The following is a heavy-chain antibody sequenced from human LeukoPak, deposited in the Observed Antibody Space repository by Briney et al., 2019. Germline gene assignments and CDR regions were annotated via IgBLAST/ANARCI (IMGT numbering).Heavy chain of an antibody. Sequence: PGQTLTPSRPASRFTLSSYCMSCVRQPQRNVLEWDSAIRGSGANTYHADSVKGRFTISRDNSKNTLYLQRNSLRAEDTAVYYCARVRLRLTFLTRRVGAFDIWGQGTMVTVSS. J-gene: IGHJ3*02. CDR3: ARVRLRLTFLTRRVGAFDI. CDR2: IRGSGANT. D-gene: IGHD4-23*01. V-gene: IGHV3-23*01. CDR1: RFTLSSYC.